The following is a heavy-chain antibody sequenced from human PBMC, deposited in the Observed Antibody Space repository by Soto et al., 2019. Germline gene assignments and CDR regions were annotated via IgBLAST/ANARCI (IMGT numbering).Heavy chain of an antibody. Sequence: GSGPTLVNPTQTLTLTCTFSGFSLTTSGMCVNWIRQPPGKALEWLARIDWDDDKYYTTSLKTRLTISKDTSKNQVVLRMTDMDPGNTAIFYCARQKIAGAGPVFDYWGQGTLVTVPS. J-gene: IGHJ4*02. D-gene: IGHD6-19*01. V-gene: IGHV2-70*11. CDR3: ARQKIAGAGPVFDY. CDR2: IDWDDDK. CDR1: GFSLTTSGMC.